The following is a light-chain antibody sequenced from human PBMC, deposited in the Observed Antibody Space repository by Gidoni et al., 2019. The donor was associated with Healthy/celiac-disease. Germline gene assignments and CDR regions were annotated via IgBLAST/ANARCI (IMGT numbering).Light chain of an antibody. J-gene: IGKJ1*01. CDR2: GAS. CDR1: QSVSSSY. CDR3: QQYGSSPRT. V-gene: IGKV3-20*01. Sequence: VLTQPPRTLSLSPGERATLSCRASQSVSSSYLAWYQQKPGQAPRLLIYGASSRATGIPDRFSGSGSGTDFTLTISRLEPEDFAVYYCQQYGSSPRTFGQGTKVEIK.